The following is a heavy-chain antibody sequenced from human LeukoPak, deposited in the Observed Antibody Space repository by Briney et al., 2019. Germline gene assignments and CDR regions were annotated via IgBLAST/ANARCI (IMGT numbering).Heavy chain of an antibody. J-gene: IGHJ3*02. V-gene: IGHV1-2*06. CDR2: INPNSGGT. CDR1: GYSFTGYW. Sequence: GASVKVSCKASGYSFTGYWHWVRQAPGQGLEWMGRINPNSGGTDYAQTFRGRVTMTRDTSVGTAYMELSSLRSDDTAVYYCARFLSGSHDAFDIWGQGTMVTVSS. D-gene: IGHD1-26*01. CDR3: ARFLSGSHDAFDI.